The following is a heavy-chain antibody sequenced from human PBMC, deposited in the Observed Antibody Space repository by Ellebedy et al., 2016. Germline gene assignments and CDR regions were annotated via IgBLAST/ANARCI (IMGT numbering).Heavy chain of an antibody. Sequence: SETLSLTCTVSGGSISSSTYYWGWIRQPPGTGLEWIGNLYYTGDTNYSPSLKSRVTISVDTSKKQFSLKLSSVTAADTAVYYCARRYCSGGTCYSGRVGFFDYWGQGTLVTVSS. D-gene: IGHD2-15*01. J-gene: IGHJ4*02. CDR1: GGSISSSTYY. CDR3: ARRYCSGGTCYSGRVGFFDY. V-gene: IGHV4-39*01. CDR2: LYYTGDT.